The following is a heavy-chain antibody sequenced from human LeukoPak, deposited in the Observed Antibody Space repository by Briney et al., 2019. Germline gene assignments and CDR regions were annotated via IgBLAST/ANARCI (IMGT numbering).Heavy chain of an antibody. CDR2: IDLNSGDT. CDR3: ARDGRFITGTTKNWFDP. CDR1: GYTFTGYH. J-gene: IGHJ5*02. V-gene: IGHV1-2*02. Sequence: ASVKVSCKASGYTFTGYHMHWVRQAPGQGLEWMGWIDLNSGDTNYAQNFQGRVTLTRDTSISTAYMELSRLRSDDTAVYYCARDGRFITGTTKNWFDPWGQGTLVTVSS. D-gene: IGHD1-7*01.